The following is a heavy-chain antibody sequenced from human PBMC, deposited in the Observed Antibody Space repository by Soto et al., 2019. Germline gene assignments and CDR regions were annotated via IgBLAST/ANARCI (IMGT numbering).Heavy chain of an antibody. J-gene: IGHJ4*02. CDR2: ISAHKGNT. CDR1: GYTFTSYG. V-gene: IGHV1-18*01. Sequence: QVHLVQSGAEVKKPVASVKVSCKGSGYTFTSYGITWVRQAPGQVLEWMGWISAHKGNTNYAPKFQGRVTVTRDTSTRTAYMELRRVRSDDTAVYFCARGRNGDYWGQGAMVTVSS. D-gene: IGHD1-1*01. CDR3: ARGRNGDY.